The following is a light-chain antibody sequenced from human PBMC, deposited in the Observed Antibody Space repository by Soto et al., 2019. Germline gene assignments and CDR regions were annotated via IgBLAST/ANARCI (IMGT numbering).Light chain of an antibody. Sequence: DIQMTQSPSSLSASAGDKVTISCQASQSISTSLNWYQQKPGKAPNLLIYATSTLQGGVPSRFSGIGSGTDFTLTISSLQPEDFATYYCKQSYSTPLTFGGGTKVEIK. CDR1: QSISTS. J-gene: IGKJ4*01. CDR3: KQSYSTPLT. V-gene: IGKV1-39*01. CDR2: ATS.